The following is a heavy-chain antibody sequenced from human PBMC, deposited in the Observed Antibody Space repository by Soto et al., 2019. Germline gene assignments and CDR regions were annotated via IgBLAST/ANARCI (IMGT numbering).Heavy chain of an antibody. J-gene: IGHJ4*02. CDR2: ISGSGGST. Sequence: GGSLRLSCAASGFTFSSYAMSWVRQAPGKGLEWVSAISGSGGSTDYADSVKGRFTISRDNSKNTLYLQMNSLRAEDTAVYYCAKDGIGYCISTSCYSVDYWGQGTLVTVSS. CDR1: GFTFSSYA. D-gene: IGHD2-2*01. CDR3: AKDGIGYCISTSCYSVDY. V-gene: IGHV3-23*01.